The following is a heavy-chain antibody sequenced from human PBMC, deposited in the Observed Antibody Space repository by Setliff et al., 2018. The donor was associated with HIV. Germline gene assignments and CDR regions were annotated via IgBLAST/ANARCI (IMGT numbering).Heavy chain of an antibody. Sequence: GASVKVSCKASGYTFTSYDINWVRQAPGQGLEWMGWISAYNGNTNYAQKLQGRVTMSRDNARSSLYLQLNSLRSEDTAVYYCARDLIWGFDYWGQGTPVTVSS. V-gene: IGHV1-18*01. CDR3: ARDLIWGFDY. J-gene: IGHJ4*02. D-gene: IGHD3-16*01. CDR2: ISAYNGNT. CDR1: GYTFTSYD.